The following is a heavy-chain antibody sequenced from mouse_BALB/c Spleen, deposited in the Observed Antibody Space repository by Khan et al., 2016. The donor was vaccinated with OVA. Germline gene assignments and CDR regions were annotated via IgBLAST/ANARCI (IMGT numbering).Heavy chain of an antibody. J-gene: IGHJ3*01. CDR2: ISSDGDYT. CDR3: ATHLTGSFAY. D-gene: IGHD4-1*01. Sequence: EVKVVESGGDLVKSGGSLKLPCAASGFTFSPYSMSWVHQTPDKRLEWVATISSDGDYTYYPDSVKGRFNISRDNAKNTLYLQMSTLKSDDTAMYYCATHLTGSFAYWGQGTLVTVS. V-gene: IGHV5-6*01. CDR1: GFTFSPYS.